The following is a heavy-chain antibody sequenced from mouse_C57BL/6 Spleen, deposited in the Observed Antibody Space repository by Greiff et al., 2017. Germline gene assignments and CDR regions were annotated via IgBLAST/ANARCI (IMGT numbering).Heavy chain of an antibody. CDR1: RYTFTSYW. CDR2: IYPGSGST. V-gene: IGHV1-55*01. Sequence: QVQLQQPGAELVKPGASVKMSCKASRYTFTSYWITWVKQRPGQGLEWIGDIYPGSGSTNYNEKFKSKATLTVDTSSSTAYMQLSSLTSEDSAVYYCARGGVYYYGSSYHFDYWGQGTTLTVSS. J-gene: IGHJ2*01. CDR3: ARGGVYYYGSSYHFDY. D-gene: IGHD1-1*01.